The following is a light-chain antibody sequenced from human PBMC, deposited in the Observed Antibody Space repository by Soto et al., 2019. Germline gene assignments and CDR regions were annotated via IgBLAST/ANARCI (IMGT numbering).Light chain of an antibody. J-gene: IGKJ4*01. CDR2: GAS. CDR3: QQTYSDIS. CDR1: RTINTY. V-gene: IGKV1-39*01. Sequence: DVRVTQSPSSLSASVGDTITITWRASRTINTYLNWFQQKPGEPPRLLIYGASTLHDGVPSRFSGSGSGADFTLTISGLQPEDFASYHCQQTYSDISFGGGTKVDIK.